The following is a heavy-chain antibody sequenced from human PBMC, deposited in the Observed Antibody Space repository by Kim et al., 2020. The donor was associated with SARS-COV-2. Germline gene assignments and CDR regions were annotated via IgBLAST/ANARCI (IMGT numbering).Heavy chain of an antibody. CDR2: ISYDGSNK. Sequence: GGSLRLSCAASGFTFSSYAMHWVRQAPGKGLEWVAVISYDGSNKYYADSVKGRFTISRDNSKNTLYLQMNSLRAEDTAVYYCARGGHDSSGLVADDAFDIWGQGTMVTVSS. D-gene: IGHD3-22*01. CDR1: GFTFSSYA. CDR3: ARGGHDSSGLVADDAFDI. V-gene: IGHV3-30-3*01. J-gene: IGHJ3*02.